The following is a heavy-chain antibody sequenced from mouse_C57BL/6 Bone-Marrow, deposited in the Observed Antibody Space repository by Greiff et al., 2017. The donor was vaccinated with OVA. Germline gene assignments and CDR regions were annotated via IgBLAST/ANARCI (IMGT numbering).Heavy chain of an antibody. CDR3: TCTTVVARGGDWYFDV. CDR2: IDPENGDT. V-gene: IGHV14-4*01. Sequence: EVQVVESGAELVRPGASVKLSCTASGFNIKDDYMHWVKQRPEQGLEWIGWIDPENGDTEYASKFQGKATITADTSSNTAYLQLSSLTSEDTAVYYCTCTTVVARGGDWYFDVWGTGTTVTVSS. CDR1: GFNIKDDY. D-gene: IGHD1-1*01. J-gene: IGHJ1*03.